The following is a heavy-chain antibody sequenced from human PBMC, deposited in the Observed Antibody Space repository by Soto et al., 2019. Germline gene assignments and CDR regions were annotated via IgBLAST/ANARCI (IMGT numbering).Heavy chain of an antibody. V-gene: IGHV3-23*01. CDR2: ISGSGGST. J-gene: IGHJ4*02. CDR1: GFTFSSYA. D-gene: IGHD4-17*01. CDR3: AKGNYGGKEYYFDY. Sequence: GGSLRLSCAASGFTFSSYAMSWVRQAPGKGLEWVSAISGSGGSTYHADSVKGRFTISRDNSKNTLYLQMNSLRAEDTAVYYCAKGNYGGKEYYFDYWGQGTLVTVSS.